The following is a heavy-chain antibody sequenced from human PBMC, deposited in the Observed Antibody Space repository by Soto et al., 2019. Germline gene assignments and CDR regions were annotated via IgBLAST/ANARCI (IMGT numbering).Heavy chain of an antibody. Sequence: GGSLRLSCAASGFTFSNYDIHWVRQATGKGLEWVSAIGTAGDTYYPGSVKGRFTISRENAKNSLYLQMNSLRAEDTAVYYCARENSYGYQLDYWGQGTLVTVSS. CDR2: IGTAGDT. CDR3: ARENSYGYQLDY. D-gene: IGHD5-18*01. CDR1: GFTFSNYD. J-gene: IGHJ4*02. V-gene: IGHV3-13*01.